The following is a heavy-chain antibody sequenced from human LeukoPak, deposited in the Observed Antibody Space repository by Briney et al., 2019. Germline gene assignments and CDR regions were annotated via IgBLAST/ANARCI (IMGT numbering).Heavy chain of an antibody. Sequence: SETLSLTCTVSGGSISSYYWSWIRQPPGKGLEWIGYIYYSGSTNYNPSLKSRVTVSVDTSKNQFSLKLSSVTAADTAVYYCRLCPTGGYYYMDVWGKGSTVTVSS. CDR1: GGSISSYY. CDR3: RLCPTGGYYYMDV. V-gene: IGHV4-59*12. CDR2: IYYSGST. J-gene: IGHJ6*03. D-gene: IGHD2-2*01.